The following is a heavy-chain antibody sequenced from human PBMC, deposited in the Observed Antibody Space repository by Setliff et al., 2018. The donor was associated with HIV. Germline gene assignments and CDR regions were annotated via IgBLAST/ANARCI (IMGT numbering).Heavy chain of an antibody. CDR3: ARDRELMVYAIKTYYYYYMDV. V-gene: IGHV4-4*07. CDR1: GGSISSYY. Sequence: SETLSLTCTVSGGSISSYYWSWIRQPAGKGLEWIGRIYTSGSTNYNPSLKSRVTMSVDTSKNQFSLKLSSVTAADPAVYYCARDRELMVYAIKTYYYYYMDVWGKGTTVTVSS. D-gene: IGHD2-8*01. J-gene: IGHJ6*03. CDR2: IYTSGST.